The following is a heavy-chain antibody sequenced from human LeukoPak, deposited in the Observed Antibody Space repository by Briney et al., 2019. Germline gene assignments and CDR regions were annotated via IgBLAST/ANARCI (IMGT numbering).Heavy chain of an antibody. CDR3: ARERLLSAGGNWFDP. Sequence: ASVKVSCKASGYTFSSYAISWVRQAPGQGLEWMGIINPSGGSTSYAQKFQGRVTMTRDTSTSTVYMELSSLRSEDTAVYYCARERLLSAGGNWFDPWGQGTLVTVSS. D-gene: IGHD3-3*01. J-gene: IGHJ5*02. V-gene: IGHV1-46*01. CDR1: GYTFSSYA. CDR2: INPSGGST.